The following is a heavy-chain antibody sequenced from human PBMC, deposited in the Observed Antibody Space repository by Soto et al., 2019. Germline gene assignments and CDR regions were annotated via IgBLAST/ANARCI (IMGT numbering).Heavy chain of an antibody. CDR1: GFTFSRYW. D-gene: IGHD3-16*01. J-gene: IGHJ6*02. CDR2: ISSYGSDT. V-gene: IGHV3-74*01. CDR3: ASNYAYAEGYYWYGIDV. Sequence: EVQLVESGGGLVLPGGSLRLSCAASGFTFSRYWMHWVRQAPGKGLVWVSRISSYGSDTHYADSVKGRFTISRDNAKNTLYLQMNSLRVDDTAVYYCASNYAYAEGYYWYGIDVWGQGTTVTVSS.